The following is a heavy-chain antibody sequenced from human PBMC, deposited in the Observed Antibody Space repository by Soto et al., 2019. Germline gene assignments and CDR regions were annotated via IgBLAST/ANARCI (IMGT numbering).Heavy chain of an antibody. Sequence: SETLSLTCAVYGGSFSGYYWSWIRQPPGKGLEWIGEINHSGSTNYNPSLKSRVTISVDTSKNQFSLKLSSVTAADTAVYYCARGRNYCSSTSCYPGGHYYYYYYMDVWGKGTTVT. CDR2: INHSGST. D-gene: IGHD2-2*01. V-gene: IGHV4-34*01. CDR1: GGSFSGYY. CDR3: ARGRNYCSSTSCYPGGHYYYYYYMDV. J-gene: IGHJ6*03.